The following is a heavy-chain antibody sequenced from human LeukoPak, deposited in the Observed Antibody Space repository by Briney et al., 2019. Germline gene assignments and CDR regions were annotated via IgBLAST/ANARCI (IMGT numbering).Heavy chain of an antibody. Sequence: GGSLRLSCAASGFTFNDYARSWVRQAPGKGLEWVSATSGSGVNTYYADSVKGRFTISRDNSKNTLSLQMNSLTAEDTAVYYCAKDQGGIVGAAGAFDFWGQGTMVTVSS. V-gene: IGHV3-23*01. J-gene: IGHJ3*01. CDR3: AKDQGGIVGAAGAFDF. CDR2: TSGSGVNT. D-gene: IGHD1-26*01. CDR1: GFTFNDYA.